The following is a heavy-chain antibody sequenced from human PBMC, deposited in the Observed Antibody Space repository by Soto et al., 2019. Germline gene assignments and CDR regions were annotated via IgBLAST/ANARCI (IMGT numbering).Heavy chain of an antibody. Sequence: ASVKVSCKASGYTFTSYGISWVRQAPGQGLEWMGWISAYNGNTNYAQKLQGRVTMTTDTSTSTAYMVLRSLRSDDTAVYYCARDRPYYGILTGPSPLVYWGQGTLVTVSS. D-gene: IGHD3-9*01. CDR3: ARDRPYYGILTGPSPLVY. J-gene: IGHJ4*02. CDR2: ISAYNGNT. CDR1: GYTFTSYG. V-gene: IGHV1-18*01.